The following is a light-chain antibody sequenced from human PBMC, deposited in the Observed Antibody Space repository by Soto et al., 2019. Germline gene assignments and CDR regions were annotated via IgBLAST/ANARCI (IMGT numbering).Light chain of an antibody. CDR1: RSDVGAYNY. CDR2: EVN. CDR3: AAWDDSLNGHYV. V-gene: IGLV2-14*01. Sequence: QSALTQPASVSGSPGQPITISCTGTRSDVGAYNYVSWYQLHPGKAPKLMIYEVNNRPSGVSHRFSGSKSGNTASLTFSGLQPEDEADYYCAAWDDSLNGHYVFGTGTKLTVL. J-gene: IGLJ1*01.